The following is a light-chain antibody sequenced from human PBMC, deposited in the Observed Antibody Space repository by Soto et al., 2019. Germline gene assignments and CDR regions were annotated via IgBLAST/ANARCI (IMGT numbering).Light chain of an antibody. CDR2: RND. CDR3: AAWDDSLSGL. CDR1: SSNLGGNY. V-gene: IGLV1-47*01. J-gene: IGLJ2*01. Sequence: QSVLTQPPSAFGTPGQRVTISCSGSSSNLGGNYVYWYQQLPGTAPKLLIYRNDQRPSGVPDRFSGSKSGTSASLAISGLRSEDEADYYCAAWDDSLSGLFGGGTKLTVL.